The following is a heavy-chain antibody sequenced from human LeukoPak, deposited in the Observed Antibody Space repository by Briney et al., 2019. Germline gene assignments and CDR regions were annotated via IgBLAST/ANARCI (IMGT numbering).Heavy chain of an antibody. D-gene: IGHD3-22*01. V-gene: IGHV1-3*01. J-gene: IGHJ3*02. CDR1: GYTFTSYA. Sequence: ASVKVSCKASGYTFTSYAMHWVRQAPGQRLEWMGWINAGNGNTKYSQKFQGRVTITRDTSASTAYMELSSLRSEDTAVYYCARVRGRYYYDSSGYWTLDAFDIRGQGTMVTVSS. CDR3: ARVRGRYYYDSSGYWTLDAFDI. CDR2: INAGNGNT.